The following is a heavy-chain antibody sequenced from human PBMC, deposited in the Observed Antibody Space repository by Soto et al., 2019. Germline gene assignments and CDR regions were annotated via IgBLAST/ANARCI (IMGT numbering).Heavy chain of an antibody. V-gene: IGHV1-3*01. J-gene: IGHJ6*02. CDR3: ARVFSGWSYYYYGMDV. D-gene: IGHD6-19*01. Sequence: GASVKVSCKASGYTFTSYAMHWVRQAPGQRLEWMGWINAGNGNTKYSQKFQGRVTITRDTSASTAYMELSSLRSEDTAVYYCARVFSGWSYYYYGMDVWGQGTTVTVSS. CDR2: INAGNGNT. CDR1: GYTFTSYA.